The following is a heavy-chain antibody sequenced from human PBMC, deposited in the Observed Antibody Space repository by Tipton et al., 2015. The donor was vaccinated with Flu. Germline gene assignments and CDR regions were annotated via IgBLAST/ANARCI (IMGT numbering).Heavy chain of an antibody. CDR2: INHSGST. V-gene: IGHV4-34*01. D-gene: IGHD6-6*01. CDR3: ARRVRIAARPIDY. J-gene: IGHJ4*02. CDR1: GGSFSGYY. Sequence: LRLSCAVYGGSFSGYYWSWIRQPPGKGLEWIGEINHSGSTNYNPSLKSRVTISVDTSKNQFSLKLSSVTAADTAVYYCARRVRIAARPIDYWGQGTLVTVSS.